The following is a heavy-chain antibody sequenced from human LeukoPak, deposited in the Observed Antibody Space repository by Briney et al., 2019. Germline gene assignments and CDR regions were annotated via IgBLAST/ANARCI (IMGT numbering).Heavy chain of an antibody. CDR3: ARATRDGYNRFDY. V-gene: IGHV4-59*01. J-gene: IGHJ4*02. D-gene: IGHD5-24*01. CDR2: IYYSAST. Sequence: SETLSLTCTVSSGSISLYYWNWIRQPPGKGLEWIGYIYYSASTNYNPSLKSRVTIPLDASKNQFSLKLSSVTAADTAVYYCARATRDGYNRFDYWGQGTLVTVSS. CDR1: SGSISLYY.